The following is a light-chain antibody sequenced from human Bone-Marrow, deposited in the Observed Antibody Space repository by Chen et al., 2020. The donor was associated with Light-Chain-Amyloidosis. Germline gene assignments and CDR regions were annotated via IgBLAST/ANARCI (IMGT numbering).Light chain of an antibody. CDR1: SSDVGGDNH. J-gene: IGLJ1*01. V-gene: IGLV2-14*01. CDR2: EVT. CDR3: SSYTITNTLV. Sequence: QSALTQPASVSGSPGQSITIPCTGTSSDVGGDNHVSWYQQHPDKAPKLMIYEVTNRPSWVPDRFSGSKSDNTASLTISGLQIEDEADYFCSSYTITNTLVFGSGTRVTVL.